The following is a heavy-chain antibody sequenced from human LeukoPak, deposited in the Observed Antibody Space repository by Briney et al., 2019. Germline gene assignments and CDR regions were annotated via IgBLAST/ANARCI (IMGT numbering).Heavy chain of an antibody. V-gene: IGHV4-39*01. D-gene: IGHD3-22*01. J-gene: IGHJ6*02. Sequence: NPSETLSLTCTVSGGSISSSSYYWGWIRQPPGKGLEWIGSIYYSGSTYYNPSLKSRVTISVDTSKNQFSLKLGSVTAADTAVYYCARGGEFYYYDSSGPRMDVWGQGTTVTVSS. CDR2: IYYSGST. CDR3: ARGGEFYYYDSSGPRMDV. CDR1: GGSISSSSYY.